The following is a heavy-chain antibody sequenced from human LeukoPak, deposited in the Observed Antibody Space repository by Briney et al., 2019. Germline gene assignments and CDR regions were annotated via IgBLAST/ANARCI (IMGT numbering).Heavy chain of an antibody. Sequence: GASVKVSCKASGGTFSSYAISWVRQAPGQGLEWMGGFIPIFGTANYAQKFQGRVTITADESTSTAYMELSSLRSEDTAVYYCARAFPCSGGSCFLYYYYYYGMDVWGQGTTVTVSS. D-gene: IGHD2-15*01. CDR2: FIPIFGTA. CDR3: ARAFPCSGGSCFLYYYYYYGMDV. CDR1: GGTFSSYA. J-gene: IGHJ6*02. V-gene: IGHV1-69*13.